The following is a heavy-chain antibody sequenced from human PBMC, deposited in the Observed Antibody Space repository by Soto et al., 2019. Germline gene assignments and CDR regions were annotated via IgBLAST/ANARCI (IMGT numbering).Heavy chain of an antibody. V-gene: IGHV3-23*01. Sequence: EVQLLESGGGLVQPGGSLRLSCAASGFTFSSYAMSWVRQAPGKGLEWVSAISGSGGSTYYADSVKVRFTNSRDNSKNTLYLQMNSLRAEDTAVYYCAKGQTYYYGSGSEAHFDYWGQGTLVTVSS. D-gene: IGHD3-10*01. J-gene: IGHJ4*02. CDR1: GFTFSSYA. CDR2: ISGSGGST. CDR3: AKGQTYYYGSGSEAHFDY.